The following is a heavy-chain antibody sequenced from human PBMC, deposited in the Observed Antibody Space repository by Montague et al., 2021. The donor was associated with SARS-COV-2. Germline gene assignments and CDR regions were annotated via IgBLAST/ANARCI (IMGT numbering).Heavy chain of an antibody. CDR1: GGSISGYY. V-gene: IGHV4-59*08. J-gene: IGHJ6*02. CDR2: IYYSGSI. D-gene: IGHD3-22*01. Sequence: SETLSLTCSVSGGSISGYYWSWIRQPPGKGLEWIGYIYYSGSINYNPSLKSRLTISVDTSKNQFSLKLSSVTAADTAVYYCARYYERSLDVWGQGTTVVVSS. CDR3: ARYYERSLDV.